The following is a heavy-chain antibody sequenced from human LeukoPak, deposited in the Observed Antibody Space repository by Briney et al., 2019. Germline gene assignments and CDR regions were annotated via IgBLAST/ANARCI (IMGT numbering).Heavy chain of an antibody. Sequence: SETLSLTCAVYGGSFSGYYWSWIRQPPGKGLEWIGEINHSGSTNYNPSLKSRVTISVDTSKNQFSLKLSSVTAADTAVYYCARRIIGGLRGSGSYFRPWGQGTLVTVSS. D-gene: IGHD3-10*01. CDR3: ARRIIGGLRGSGSYFRP. J-gene: IGHJ5*02. CDR1: GGSFSGYY. CDR2: INHSGST. V-gene: IGHV4-34*01.